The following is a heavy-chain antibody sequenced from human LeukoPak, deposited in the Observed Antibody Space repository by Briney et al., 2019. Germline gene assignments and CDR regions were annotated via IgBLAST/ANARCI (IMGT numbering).Heavy chain of an antibody. D-gene: IGHD1-26*01. J-gene: IGHJ3*02. Sequence: ASVKVSCKASGYTFTIYGISWVRQAPGQGLEWMGWISAYNGNTNYAQKLQGRVTMTTDTPTSTAYMELRSLRSDDTAVYYCARDHVKVGATNAFDIWGQGTMVTVSS. CDR1: GYTFTIYG. V-gene: IGHV1-18*01. CDR3: ARDHVKVGATNAFDI. CDR2: ISAYNGNT.